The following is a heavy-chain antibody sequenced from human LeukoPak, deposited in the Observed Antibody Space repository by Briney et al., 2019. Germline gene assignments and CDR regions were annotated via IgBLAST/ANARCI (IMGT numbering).Heavy chain of an antibody. V-gene: IGHV1-8*01. D-gene: IGHD3-22*01. J-gene: IGHJ4*02. CDR3: ARDYYDSSGYDY. CDR1: GYTFTSYD. CDR2: MNPNSGNT. Sequence: ASVKVSCKASGYTFTSYDINWVRQATGQGLEWMGWMNPNSGNTGYAQKFQGRVTMTRNTSISTAYMELSSLRSEDTAVYSCARDYYDSSGYDYWGQGTLVTVSS.